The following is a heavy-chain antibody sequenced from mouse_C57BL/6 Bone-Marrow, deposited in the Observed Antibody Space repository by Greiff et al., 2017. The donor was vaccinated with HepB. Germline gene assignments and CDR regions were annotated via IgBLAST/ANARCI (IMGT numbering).Heavy chain of an antibody. D-gene: IGHD1-1*01. J-gene: IGHJ2*01. V-gene: IGHV1-81*01. CDR3: ARYGTVVLDY. CDR2: IYPRSGNT. CDR1: GYTFTSYG. Sequence: VKLMESGAELARPGASVKLSCKASGYTFTSYGISWVKQRTGQGLEWIGEIYPRSGNTYYNEKFKGKATLTADKSSSTAYMELRSLTSEDSAVYFCARYGTVVLDYWGQGTTLTVSS.